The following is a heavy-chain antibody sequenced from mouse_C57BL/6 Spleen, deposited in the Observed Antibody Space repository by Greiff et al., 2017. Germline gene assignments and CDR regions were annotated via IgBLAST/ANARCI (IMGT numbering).Heavy chain of an antibody. CDR2: ISYDGSN. J-gene: IGHJ2*01. D-gene: IGHD3-3*01. CDR3: ARDSWDRGFDY. V-gene: IGHV3-6*01. CDR1: GYSITSGYY. Sequence: EVKLLESGPGLVKPSQSLSLTCSVTGYSITSGYYWNWIRQFPGNKLEWMGYISYDGSNNYNPSLKNRISITRDTSKNQFFLKLNSVTTEDTATYYCARDSWDRGFDYWGQGTTLTVSS.